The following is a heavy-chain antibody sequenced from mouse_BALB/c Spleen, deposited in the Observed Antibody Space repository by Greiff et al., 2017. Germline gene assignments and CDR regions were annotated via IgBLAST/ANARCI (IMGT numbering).Heavy chain of an antibody. V-gene: IGHV5-4*02. D-gene: IGHD1-1*01. CDR2: ISDGGSYT. Sequence: DVKVVESGAGLVKPGGSLTLSCAASGFTFSDTYMYWVRQTPEKSLEWVATISDGGSYTYYPDSVKGRFTISRDNAKNNLYLQMSSLKSEDTAMYYCARGGYYGSSFAYWGQGTLVTVSA. J-gene: IGHJ3*01. CDR1: GFTFSDTY. CDR3: ARGGYYGSSFAY.